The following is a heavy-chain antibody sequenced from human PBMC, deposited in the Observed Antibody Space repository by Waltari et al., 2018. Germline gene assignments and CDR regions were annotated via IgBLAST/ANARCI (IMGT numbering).Heavy chain of an antibody. CDR1: GLTVSTNH. V-gene: IGHV3-53*01. Sequence: EVQLVDSGGGLIQPGWSLSLSCAVSGLTVSTNHMSWVRKAPGKGLEWVSVINSGGATYYADSVKGRFTISRDNFKNTVYLQMNSLRAEDTALYFCARDWLFDAFDVWGQGTMVTVSS. J-gene: IGHJ3*01. CDR2: INSGGAT. D-gene: IGHD3-22*01. CDR3: ARDWLFDAFDV.